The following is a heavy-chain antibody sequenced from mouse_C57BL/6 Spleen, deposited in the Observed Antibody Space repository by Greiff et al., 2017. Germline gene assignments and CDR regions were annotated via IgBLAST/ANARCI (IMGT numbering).Heavy chain of an antibody. CDR1: GYTFTSYW. Sequence: QVQLQQPGAELVRPGTSVKLSCKASGYTFTSYWMHWVKQRPGQGLEWIGVIDPSDSYTNYNQKFKGKATLTVDTSSSTAYMQLSSLTSEDSAVYYCARDGDYWGQGTSVTVSS. D-gene: IGHD2-3*01. CDR2: IDPSDSYT. V-gene: IGHV1-59*01. CDR3: ARDGDY. J-gene: IGHJ4*01.